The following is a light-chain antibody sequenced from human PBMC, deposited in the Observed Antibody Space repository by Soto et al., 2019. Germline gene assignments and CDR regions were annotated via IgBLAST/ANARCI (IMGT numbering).Light chain of an antibody. Sequence: EIVMTQSPATLPVSPGESATLSCRASQSIASNLAWYQQKPGQAPRLLIHSASARASGIPPRFSGSGSGTEFTRTISSLQSEYFAVYYCQQHNHGPSFGQGTNLEIK. V-gene: IGKV3-15*01. CDR2: SAS. CDR3: QQHNHGPS. J-gene: IGKJ2*01. CDR1: QSIASN.